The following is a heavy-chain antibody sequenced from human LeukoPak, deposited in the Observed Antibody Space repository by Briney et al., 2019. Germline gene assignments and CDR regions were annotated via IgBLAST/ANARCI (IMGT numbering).Heavy chain of an antibody. D-gene: IGHD6-13*01. CDR3: AKGLPAAAGTPDDAFDI. CDR2: ISGSGGST. V-gene: IGHV3-23*01. J-gene: IGHJ3*02. Sequence: PGGSLRLSCAASGFTFSSYAMSWVRQAPGKGLEWVSAISGSGGSTYYADSVKGRFTISRDNSKNTLYLQMNSLRAEDTAVYYCAKGLPAAAGTPDDAFDIWGQGTMVTVSS. CDR1: GFTFSSYA.